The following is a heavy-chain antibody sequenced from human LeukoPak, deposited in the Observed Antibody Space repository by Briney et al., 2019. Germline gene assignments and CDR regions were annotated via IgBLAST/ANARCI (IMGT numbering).Heavy chain of an antibody. CDR3: ARHDGSGNLLD. Sequence: SETLSLTCAASGGSISTRSGYWAWIRQPPGKGLEWIGSNHYGGSTYYNPSLKSRITISVDSSKNQFSLKLSSVTAADTAVYYCARHDGSGNLLDWGQGTMVTVSS. J-gene: IGHJ3*01. D-gene: IGHD3-10*01. V-gene: IGHV4-39*01. CDR1: GGSISTRSGY. CDR2: NHYGGST.